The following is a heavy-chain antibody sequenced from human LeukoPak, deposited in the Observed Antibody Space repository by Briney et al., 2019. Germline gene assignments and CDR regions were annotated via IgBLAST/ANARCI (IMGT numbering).Heavy chain of an antibody. V-gene: IGHV1-18*01. J-gene: IGHJ4*02. Sequence: ASVKVSCKASGYTFTSYGITWVRQAPGQGLEWMGCISGYNGNTNYAQNLQGRVTMTTDTSTSTAYMELRSLRSDDTAVYYCATDIDYYGSGTYYKRGWGQGTLVTVSS. CDR3: ATDIDYYGSGTYYKRG. CDR2: ISGYNGNT. D-gene: IGHD3-10*01. CDR1: GYTFTSYG.